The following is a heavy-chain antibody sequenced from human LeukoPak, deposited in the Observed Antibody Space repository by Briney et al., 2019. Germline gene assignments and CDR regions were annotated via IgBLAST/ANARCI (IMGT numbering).Heavy chain of an antibody. CDR3: ARDLGMVVTPGGIDY. D-gene: IGHD2-21*02. CDR1: GYSFTRHG. V-gene: IGHV1-18*01. J-gene: IGHJ4*02. CDR2: IRGYNGKT. Sequence: AASVKVSCKASGYSFTRHGISWVRQAPGQGLEWMGCIRGYNGKTKYAQKLQGRINMTTDTSTSTGYMELRSLISDDTAVYYCARDLGMVVTPGGIDYWGQGTLVTVSS.